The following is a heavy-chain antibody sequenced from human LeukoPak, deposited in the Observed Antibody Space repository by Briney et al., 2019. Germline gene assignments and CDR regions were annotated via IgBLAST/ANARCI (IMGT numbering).Heavy chain of an antibody. CDR2: ISAYNGNT. Sequence: ASVKVSCKASGYTFTSYGISWVRQAPGQGLEWMGWISAYNGNTNYAQKLQGRVTTTTDTSTSTAYMELRSLRSDDTAVYYCARGGSSGWYYWYFDLWGRGTLVTVSS. D-gene: IGHD6-19*01. V-gene: IGHV1-18*01. J-gene: IGHJ2*01. CDR1: GYTFTSYG. CDR3: ARGGSSGWYYWYFDL.